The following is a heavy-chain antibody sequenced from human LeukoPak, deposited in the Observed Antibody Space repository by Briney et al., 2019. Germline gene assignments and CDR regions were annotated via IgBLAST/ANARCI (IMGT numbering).Heavy chain of an antibody. CDR1: GYTFTSYY. J-gene: IGHJ3*02. CDR2: INPSGGST. D-gene: IGHD3-22*01. Sequence: ASVKVSCKASGYTFTSYYMHWVRQAPGQGLEWMGIINPSGGSTSYAQKFQGRVTMTRDMSTSTVYMELSSLRSEDTAVYYCARTSADYDSSVAFDIWGQGTMVTVSS. CDR3: ARTSADYDSSVAFDI. V-gene: IGHV1-46*01.